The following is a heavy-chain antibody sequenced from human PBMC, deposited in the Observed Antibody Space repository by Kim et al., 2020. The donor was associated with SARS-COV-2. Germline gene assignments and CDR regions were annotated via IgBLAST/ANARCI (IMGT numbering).Heavy chain of an antibody. CDR2: ISSSSSYI. D-gene: IGHD5-12*01. Sequence: GGSLRLSCAASGFTFSSYSMNWVRQAPGKGLEWVSSISSSSSYIYYADSVKGRFTISRDNAKNSLYLQMNSLRAEDTAVYYCASLAYEPYEYYYGMDVWGQGTTVTVSS. CDR3: ASLAYEPYEYYYGMDV. CDR1: GFTFSSYS. V-gene: IGHV3-21*01. J-gene: IGHJ6*02.